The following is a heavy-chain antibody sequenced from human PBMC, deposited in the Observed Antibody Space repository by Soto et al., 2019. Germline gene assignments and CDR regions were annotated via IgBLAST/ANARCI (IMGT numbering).Heavy chain of an antibody. CDR3: ARGVVVVPAAFQYYYYYMDV. V-gene: IGHV4-34*01. D-gene: IGHD2-2*01. Sequence: SETLSLTCAVYGGSFSGYYWSWIRQPPGKGLEWIGEINHSGSTNYNPSLKSRVTISVDTSKNQFSLKLSSVTAADTAVYYCARGVVVVPAAFQYYYYYMDVWGKGTTVS. CDR1: GGSFSGYY. J-gene: IGHJ6*03. CDR2: INHSGST.